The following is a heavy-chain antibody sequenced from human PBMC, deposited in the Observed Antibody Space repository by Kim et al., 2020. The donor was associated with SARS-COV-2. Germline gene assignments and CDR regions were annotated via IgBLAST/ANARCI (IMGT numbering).Heavy chain of an antibody. D-gene: IGHD2-15*01. J-gene: IGHJ5*02. V-gene: IGHV1-46*01. CDR3: ARGGVVAASPKCNWFDP. Sequence: ASVKVSCKASGYTFTSYYMHWVRQAPGQGLEWMGIINPSGGSTSYAQKFQGRVTMTRDTSTSTVYMELSSLRSEDTAMYYCARGGVVAASPKCNWFDPWGQGTLVTVSS. CDR2: INPSGGST. CDR1: GYTFTSYY.